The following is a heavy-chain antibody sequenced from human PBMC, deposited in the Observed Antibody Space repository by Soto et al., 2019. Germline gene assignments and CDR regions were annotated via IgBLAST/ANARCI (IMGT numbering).Heavy chain of an antibody. D-gene: IGHD2-21*01. J-gene: IGHJ4*02. CDR3: ARCRDGYLSFDY. V-gene: IGHV3-66*01. CDR2: IYSGGST. Sequence: PGGSLRLSCAASGFTVSSNYMNWVRQAPGKGLEWVSVIYSGGSTYYADSVKGRFTISRDNSKNTLYLQMNSLRAEDTAVYYCARCRDGYLSFDYWGQGALVTVSS. CDR1: GFTVSSNY.